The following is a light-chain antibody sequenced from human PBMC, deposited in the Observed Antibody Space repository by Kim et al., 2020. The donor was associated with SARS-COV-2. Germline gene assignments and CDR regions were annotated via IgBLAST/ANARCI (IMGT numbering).Light chain of an antibody. V-gene: IGLV1-40*01. Sequence: VTISCTGSSSNIGAGYDVHWYQQLPGTAPKLLIYGNSNRPSGVPDRFSGSKSGTSASVAITGLQAEDEADYYCQSYDSSLSGSVVFGGGTKLTVL. CDR3: QSYDSSLSGSVV. J-gene: IGLJ2*01. CDR2: GNS. CDR1: SSNIGAGYD.